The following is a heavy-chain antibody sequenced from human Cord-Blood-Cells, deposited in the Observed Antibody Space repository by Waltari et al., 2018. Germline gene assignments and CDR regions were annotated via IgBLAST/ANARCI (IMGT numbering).Heavy chain of an antibody. J-gene: IGHJ3*02. CDR3: ATYSSSLYAFDI. Sequence: QVQLVESGGGVVQPGRSLRLSCAASGFTFSSYGMPWVRQAPGKGLEWVAVISYDGSNKYYADSVKGRFTISRDNSKNTLYLQMNSLRAEDTAVYYCATYSSSLYAFDIWGQGTMVTVSS. D-gene: IGHD6-13*01. CDR2: ISYDGSNK. V-gene: IGHV3-30*03. CDR1: GFTFSSYG.